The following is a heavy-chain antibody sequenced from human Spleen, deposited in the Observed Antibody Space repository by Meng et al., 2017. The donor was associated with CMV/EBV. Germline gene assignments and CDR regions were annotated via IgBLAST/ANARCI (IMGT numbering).Heavy chain of an antibody. Sequence: GESLKISCAASGFTFSSYAMSWVRQAPGKGLEWVSGISGSGGNTYYADSVKGRFTISRDNYKKTLDLQMNSLKTEDTALYYCTRHEDWRGDAFDIWGQGTMVTVSS. V-gene: IGHV3-23*01. J-gene: IGHJ3*02. CDR1: GFTFSSYA. CDR2: ISGSGGNT. D-gene: IGHD3/OR15-3a*01. CDR3: TRHEDWRGDAFDI.